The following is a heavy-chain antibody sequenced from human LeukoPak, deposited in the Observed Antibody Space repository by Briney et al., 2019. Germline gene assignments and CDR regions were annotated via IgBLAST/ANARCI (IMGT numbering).Heavy chain of an antibody. CDR1: GGSISGSY. CDR2: INYSGSP. V-gene: IGHV4-59*01. CDR3: ARGRYYDSSGLNFDY. D-gene: IGHD3-22*01. J-gene: IGHJ4*02. Sequence: PSAPLSLTCPASGGSISGSYWSWIRRPPGKGLEYIGKINYSGSPNYTPSLESRITISVDRSKNKFSLKLSSVTAADTAVYYCARGRYYDSSGLNFDYWGQGTLVTVSS.